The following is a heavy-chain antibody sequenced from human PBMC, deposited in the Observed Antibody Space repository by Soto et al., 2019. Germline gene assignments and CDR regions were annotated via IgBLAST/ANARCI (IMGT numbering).Heavy chain of an antibody. D-gene: IGHD3-9*01. J-gene: IGHJ5*02. CDR2: INHSGST. CDR1: GGSFSGYY. V-gene: IGHV4-34*01. CDR3: AREVSIYILTGLLNWFDP. Sequence: SETLSLTCAVYGGSFSGYYWSWIRQPPGKGLEWIGGINHSGSTNYNPSHKSRVTISVDTSKNQFSLKLSSVTAADTAVYYCAREVSIYILTGLLNWFDPWGQGTLVTVSS.